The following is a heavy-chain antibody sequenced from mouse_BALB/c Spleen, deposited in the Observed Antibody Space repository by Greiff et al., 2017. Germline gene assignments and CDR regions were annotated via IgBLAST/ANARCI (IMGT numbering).Heavy chain of an antibody. D-gene: IGHD1-2*01. CDR2: ISSGGSYT. CDR1: GFTFSSYG. V-gene: IGHV5-6*01. CDR3: ARRDTAAWWYFDV. Sequence: EVQGVESGGDLVKPGGSLKLSCAASGFTFSSYGMSWVRQTPDKRLEWVATISSGGSYTYYPDSVKGRFTISRDNAKNTLYLQMSSLKSEDTAMYCCARRDTAAWWYFDVGGAGTTVTVAS. J-gene: IGHJ1*01.